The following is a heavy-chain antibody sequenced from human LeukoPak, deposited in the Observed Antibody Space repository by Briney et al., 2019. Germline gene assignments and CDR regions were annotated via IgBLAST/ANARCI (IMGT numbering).Heavy chain of an antibody. J-gene: IGHJ4*02. CDR3: AKTVTFDY. Sequence: PGGSLRLSCAASGFTFSNYEMNWVRQAPGKGLEWVSYISNSGSTIYYADYVKGRFTISRDNAKNSLYLQMSGLRAEDTAVYFCAKTVTFDYWGQGTLVTVSS. V-gene: IGHV3-48*03. CDR2: ISNSGSTI. CDR1: GFTFSNYE. D-gene: IGHD4-17*01.